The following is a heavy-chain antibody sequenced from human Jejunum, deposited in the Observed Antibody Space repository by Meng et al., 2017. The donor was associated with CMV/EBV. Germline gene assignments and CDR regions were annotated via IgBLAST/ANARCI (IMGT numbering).Heavy chain of an antibody. J-gene: IGHJ4*02. CDR2: ISSGSAII. V-gene: IGHV3-48*03. D-gene: IGHD2-2*01. CDR1: GFTFSSYA. CDR3: ARAGWAAIGY. Sequence: CEASGFTFSSYAMTWVRQAPGKGLEWVSYISSGSAIIYYADSVKGRFTISRDNAKSSLYLQMNSLRAEDTALYYCARAGWAAIGYWGQGTVVTVSS.